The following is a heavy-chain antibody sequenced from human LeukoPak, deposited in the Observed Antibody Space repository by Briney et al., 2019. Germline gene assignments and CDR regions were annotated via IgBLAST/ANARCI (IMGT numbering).Heavy chain of an antibody. J-gene: IGHJ4*02. V-gene: IGHV3-21*01. CDR1: GFTFSSYS. Sequence: GGSLRLSCAASGFTFSSYSMNWVRQAPGKGLEWVSSISSSSSYIYYADSVKGRFTISRDNAKNPLYLQMNSLRAEDTAVYYCARAFLGAKDYWGQGTLVTVSS. CDR2: ISSSSSYI. D-gene: IGHD1-26*01. CDR3: ARAFLGAKDY.